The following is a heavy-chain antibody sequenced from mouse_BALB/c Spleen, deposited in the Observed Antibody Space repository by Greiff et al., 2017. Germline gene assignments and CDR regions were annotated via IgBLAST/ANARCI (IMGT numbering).Heavy chain of an antibody. J-gene: IGHJ3*01. Sequence: EVQLQQSGAELVKPGASVQLSCTASGFNIQATYMHWVTQRPEQGLEWIGRIDPANGHTKYDPKFQGKATITADTSSNTAYLQLSSLTSEDTAVYYCARHRYDGEDWGQGTLVTGSA. CDR2: IDPANGHT. CDR1: GFNIQATY. D-gene: IGHD2-14*01. CDR3: ARHRYDGED. V-gene: IGHV14-3*02.